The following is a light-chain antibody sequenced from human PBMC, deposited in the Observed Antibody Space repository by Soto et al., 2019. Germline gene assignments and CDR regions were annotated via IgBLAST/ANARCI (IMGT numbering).Light chain of an antibody. CDR2: DVT. J-gene: IGLJ1*01. Sequence: QSALTQPRSVSGTPGQSVTMSCTGTTSDVGGYDFVSWYRHHPGKAPKLLLYDVTERPSGVPDRFSGSKSGNTASLTISGLQTEDEADYYCCSYAGIYTLYVFGTGTKVTV. CDR3: CSYAGIYTLYV. V-gene: IGLV2-11*01. CDR1: TSDVGGYDF.